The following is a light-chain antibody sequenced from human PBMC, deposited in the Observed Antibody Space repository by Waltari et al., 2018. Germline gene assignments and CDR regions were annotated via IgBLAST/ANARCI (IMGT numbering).Light chain of an antibody. CDR2: DNN. CDR1: SSNIGKNY. J-gene: IGLJ3*02. CDR3: GTWDSSLSAHWV. Sequence: QSVLTQPPSVSAAPGQKVTISCSGISSNIGKNYVSWYQQLPGTAPKLLIYDNNRRPSGMLDRFSGSKSGTSATLGITGLQTGDEADYYCGTWDSSLSAHWVFGGGTKLTVL. V-gene: IGLV1-51*01.